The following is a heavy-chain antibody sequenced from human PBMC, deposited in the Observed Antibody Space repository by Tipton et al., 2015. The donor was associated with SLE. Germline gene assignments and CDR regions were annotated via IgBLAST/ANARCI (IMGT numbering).Heavy chain of an antibody. D-gene: IGHD2-2*01. J-gene: IGHJ6*03. CDR2: ISAYNGNT. Sequence: QSGAEVKKPGASVKVSCKASGYTFTSYGISWVRQAPGQGLEWMGWISAYNGNTNYAQKLQGRVTMTTDTSTSTAYMELRSLRSDDTAVYYCARDSSSTSGRSGYYYYYMDVWGKGTTVTISS. CDR1: GYTFTSYG. V-gene: IGHV1-18*01. CDR3: ARDSSSTSGRSGYYYYYMDV.